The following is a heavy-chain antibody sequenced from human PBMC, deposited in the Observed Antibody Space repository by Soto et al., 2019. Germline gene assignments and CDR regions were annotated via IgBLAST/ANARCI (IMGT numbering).Heavy chain of an antibody. V-gene: IGHV3-30-3*01. J-gene: IGHJ6*02. CDR2: ISYDGSNK. CDR3: ARVVVFSGMDV. CDR1: GFTFSSYA. Sequence: QVQLVESGGGVVQPGRSLRLSCAASGFTFSSYAMHWVRQAPGKGLEWVAVISYDGSNKYYAASVKGRFTISRDNSENTLYLQMNSLRAEDTAVYYGARVVVFSGMDVWGRGTTVTVSS. D-gene: IGHD2-2*01.